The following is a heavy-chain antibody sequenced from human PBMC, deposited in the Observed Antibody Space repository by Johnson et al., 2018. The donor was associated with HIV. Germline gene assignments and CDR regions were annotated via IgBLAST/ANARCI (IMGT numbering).Heavy chain of an antibody. CDR2: ISWNSGSI. CDR1: GFTFDDYA. CDR3: AKGVITFGGVIGPLRAFDI. J-gene: IGHJ3*02. Sequence: VQLVESGGGVVQPGRSLRLSCAASGFTFDDYAMHWVRQAPGKGLEWVSGISWNSGSIGYADSVKGRFTISRDNAKNSLYLQMNSLRAEDTALYYCAKGVITFGGVIGPLRAFDIWGQGTMVTVSS. D-gene: IGHD3-16*02. V-gene: IGHV3-9*01.